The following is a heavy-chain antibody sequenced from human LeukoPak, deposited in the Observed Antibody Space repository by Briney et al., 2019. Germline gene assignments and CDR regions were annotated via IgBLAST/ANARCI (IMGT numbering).Heavy chain of an antibody. D-gene: IGHD6-19*01. CDR1: GFTFSGYW. CDR3: TRAGYSSGFDS. V-gene: IGHV3-74*03. Sequence: HPGGSLRLSCAASGFTFSGYWMHWVRQAPGKGLVWVSRINSDGYSITYADSVKGRFTISRDNAENTLYLQMNSLIAEDTAVYFCTRAGYSSGFDSWGQGTLVTVSS. CDR2: INSDGYSI. J-gene: IGHJ5*01.